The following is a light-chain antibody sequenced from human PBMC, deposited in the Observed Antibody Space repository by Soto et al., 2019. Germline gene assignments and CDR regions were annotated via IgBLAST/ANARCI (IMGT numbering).Light chain of an antibody. CDR3: SSYTSSSTLV. J-gene: IGLJ2*01. Sequence: QSALTQPASVSGSPEQSITISCTGTSSDVGGYNYVSWYQQHPGKAPKLMIYDVSNRPSGVSNRFSGSKSGNTASLTISGLQAEDEADYYCSSYTSSSTLVFGGGTKVIVL. CDR1: SSDVGGYNY. V-gene: IGLV2-14*01. CDR2: DVS.